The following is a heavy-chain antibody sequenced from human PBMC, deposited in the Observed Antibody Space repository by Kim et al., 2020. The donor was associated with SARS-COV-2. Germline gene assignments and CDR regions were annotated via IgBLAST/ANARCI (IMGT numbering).Heavy chain of an antibody. V-gene: IGHV4-39*01. CDR2: SGST. D-gene: IGHD3-10*01. Sequence: SGSTYYNPSLKSRVTISVDTSKNQFSLKLSSVTAADTAVYYCARGSGSYHWGQGTLVTVSS. CDR3: ARGSGSYH. J-gene: IGHJ5*02.